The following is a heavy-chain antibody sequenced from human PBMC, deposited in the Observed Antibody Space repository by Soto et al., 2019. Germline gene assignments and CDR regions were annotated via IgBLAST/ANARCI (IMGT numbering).Heavy chain of an antibody. CDR2: INPTGGST. D-gene: IGHD1-1*01. CDR1: GYAFTIYS. Sequence: QEQLVQSGAEVKKPGASVKVSCKASGYAFTIYSIHWVRQAPGQGLEWMGMINPTGGSTSYSPKFQGRVTMTTDTSTTTVHMELSSLKSEDKAVFYCARSTGAYAFYFWGQGTMVTVSS. V-gene: IGHV1-46*01. CDR3: ARSTGAYAFYF. J-gene: IGHJ3*01.